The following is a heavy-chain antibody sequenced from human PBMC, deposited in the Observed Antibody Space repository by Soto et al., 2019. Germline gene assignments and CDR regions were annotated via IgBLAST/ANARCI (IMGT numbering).Heavy chain of an antibody. CDR3: ARGLLAYCGGDCYTDAFDI. CDR2: IIPIFGTA. J-gene: IGHJ3*02. Sequence: QVQLVQSGAEVKKPGSSVKVSCKASGGTFSSYAISWVRQAPGQGLEWMGGIIPIFGTANYAQKFQGRVTITADESTSTAYMELSSLRSEDTAVYYCARGLLAYCGGDCYTDAFDIRGQGTMVTVSS. V-gene: IGHV1-69*01. D-gene: IGHD2-21*02. CDR1: GGTFSSYA.